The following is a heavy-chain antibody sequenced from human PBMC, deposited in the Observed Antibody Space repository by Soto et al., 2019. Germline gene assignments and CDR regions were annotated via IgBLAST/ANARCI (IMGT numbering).Heavy chain of an antibody. Sequence: GASVKVSCKASGGTFSSYTFSWVRQAPGQGLEWMGRIIPFLGVANYAQKFQGRVMITADKSTSTAYMELSSLTSEDTAVYYCARRMFHCGYFLVFQHWGQGTLVTVSS. CDR3: ARRMFHCGYFLVFQH. D-gene: IGHD3-22*01. V-gene: IGHV1-69*02. CDR2: IIPFLGVA. CDR1: GGTFSSYT. J-gene: IGHJ1*01.